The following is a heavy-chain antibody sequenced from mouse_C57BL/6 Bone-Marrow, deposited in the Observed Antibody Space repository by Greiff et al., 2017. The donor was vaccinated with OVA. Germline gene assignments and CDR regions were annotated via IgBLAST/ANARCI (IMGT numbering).Heavy chain of an antibody. V-gene: IGHV5-12*01. CDR2: ISNGGGST. Sequence: EVQLQESGGGLVQPGGSLKLSCAASGFTFSDYYMYWVRQTPEKRLEWVAYISNGGGSTYYPDTVKGRFTISRDNAKNTLYLQMSRLKSEDTAMYYCARRSLITTVVAPAYWGQGTLVTVSA. CDR3: ARRSLITTVVAPAY. CDR1: GFTFSDYY. J-gene: IGHJ3*01. D-gene: IGHD1-1*01.